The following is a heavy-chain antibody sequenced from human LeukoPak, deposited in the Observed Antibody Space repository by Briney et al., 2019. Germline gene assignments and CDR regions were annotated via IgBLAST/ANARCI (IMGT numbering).Heavy chain of an antibody. J-gene: IGHJ4*02. D-gene: IGHD3-10*01. V-gene: IGHV3-30-3*01. CDR1: GFTFSSYA. CDR2: ISYDGTNK. Sequence: GGSLRLSCAASGFTFSSYAMHWVRQAPGKGLEWVAIISYDGTNKYYADSVKGRFTISRDNSKNPLYLQMNSLRAEDTAVYYCARDGFWGALDCWGQGTLVTVSS. CDR3: ARDGFWGALDC.